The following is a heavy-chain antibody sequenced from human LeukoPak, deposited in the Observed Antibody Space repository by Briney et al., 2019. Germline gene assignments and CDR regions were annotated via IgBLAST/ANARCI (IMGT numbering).Heavy chain of an antibody. Sequence: SETLSLTCTVSGGSISSYYWSWMRQPPGKGLEWIGYIYTSGSTNYNPPLKSRVTISVDTSKNQFSLKLSSVTAADTAVYYCASSISHYYYYMDVWGKGTTVTVSS. J-gene: IGHJ6*03. V-gene: IGHV4-4*09. CDR2: IYTSGST. D-gene: IGHD3-3*02. CDR3: ASSISHYYYYMDV. CDR1: GGSISSYY.